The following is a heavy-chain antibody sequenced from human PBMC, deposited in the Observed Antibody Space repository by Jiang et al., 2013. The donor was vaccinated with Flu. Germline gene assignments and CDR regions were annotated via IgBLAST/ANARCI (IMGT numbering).Heavy chain of an antibody. D-gene: IGHD6-6*01. CDR2: IYYSGST. V-gene: IGHV4-39*01. CDR1: GGTISSSSYY. CDR3: ARREQLVDRDY. J-gene: IGHJ4*02. Sequence: PGLVKPSETLSLTCTVSGGTISSSSYYWGWIRQPPGKGLEWIGSIYYSGSTYYNPSLKSRVTISVDTSKNQFSLKLSSVTAADTAVYYCARREQLVDRDYWGQGTLVTVSS.